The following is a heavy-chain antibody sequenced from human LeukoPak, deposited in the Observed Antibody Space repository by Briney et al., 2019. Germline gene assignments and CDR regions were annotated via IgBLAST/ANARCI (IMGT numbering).Heavy chain of an antibody. J-gene: IGHJ4*02. CDR2: IYYSGST. V-gene: IGHV4-59*01. CDR1: GGSISSYY. Sequence: PSETLSLTCTVSGGSISSYYWSWIRQPPGKGLEWIGYIYYSGSTNYNPSLKSRVTISVDTSKNQFSLKLSSVTAADTAVYYCAREAGVSEFDYWGQGTPVTVSS. D-gene: IGHD6-19*01. CDR3: AREAGVSEFDY.